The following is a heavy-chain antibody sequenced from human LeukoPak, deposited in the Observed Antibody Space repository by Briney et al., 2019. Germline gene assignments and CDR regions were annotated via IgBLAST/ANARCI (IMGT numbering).Heavy chain of an antibody. Sequence: SETLSLTCTVSGGSISSYYWSWIRQPPGKGLEWIGYIYYSGSTNYNPSLKSRVTISVDTSKNQFSLKLSSVTAADTAVYYCARRGYAAARGLTDYWGQGTLVTVSS. CDR2: IYYSGST. V-gene: IGHV4-59*12. J-gene: IGHJ4*02. CDR1: GGSISSYY. CDR3: ARRGYAAARGLTDY. D-gene: IGHD6-6*01.